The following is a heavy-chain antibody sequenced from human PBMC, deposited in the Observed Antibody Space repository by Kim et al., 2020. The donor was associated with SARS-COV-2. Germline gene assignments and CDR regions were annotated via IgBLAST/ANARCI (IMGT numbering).Heavy chain of an antibody. CDR2: INTGNGNT. CDR1: GYTFTVYS. D-gene: IGHD3-3*01. CDR3: ARDVELRFLNPSSVGV. J-gene: IGHJ6*02. Sequence: ASVKVSCKPSGYTFTVYSMHWVRQAPGQSLEWMGWINTGNGNTEVSQRFQGRLTITRDISADTVYMELNSLTFEDAAVYYCARDVELRFLNPSSVGVWGQGTTVTVSS. V-gene: IGHV1-3*04.